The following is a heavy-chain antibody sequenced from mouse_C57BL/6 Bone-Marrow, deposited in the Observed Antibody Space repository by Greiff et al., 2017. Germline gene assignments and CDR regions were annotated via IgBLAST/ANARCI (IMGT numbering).Heavy chain of an antibody. CDR1: GYTFTDHT. Sequence: VKLQESDAELVKPGASVKISCKVSGYTFTDHTIHWMKQRPEQGLEWIGYIYPRDGSTKYNEKFKGKATLTADKSSSTAYMQLNSLTSEDSAVYFCARNFFYYYGSSFYYYAMDYWGQGTSVTVSS. CDR2: IYPRDGST. D-gene: IGHD1-1*01. J-gene: IGHJ4*01. CDR3: ARNFFYYYGSSFYYYAMDY. V-gene: IGHV1-78*01.